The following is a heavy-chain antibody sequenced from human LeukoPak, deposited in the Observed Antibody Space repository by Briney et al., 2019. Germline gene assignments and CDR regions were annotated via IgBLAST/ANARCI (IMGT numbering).Heavy chain of an antibody. Sequence: GGSLRLSCAASGFTFSDYYMSWIRQAPGKGLEWVLYISSSGSTIYYADSVKGRFTISRDNAKNSLYLQMNSLRAEDTAVYYCARHQGSGWYQIWFDPWGQGTLVTVSS. CDR2: ISSSGSTI. CDR3: ARHQGSGWYQIWFDP. J-gene: IGHJ5*02. CDR1: GFTFSDYY. D-gene: IGHD6-19*01. V-gene: IGHV3-11*01.